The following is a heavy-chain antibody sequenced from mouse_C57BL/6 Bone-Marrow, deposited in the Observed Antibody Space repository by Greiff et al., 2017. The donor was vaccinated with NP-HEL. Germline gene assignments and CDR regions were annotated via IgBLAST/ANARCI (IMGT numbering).Heavy chain of an antibody. CDR1: GYTFTGYW. V-gene: IGHV1-9*01. CDR3: ARPKLGPYYAMDY. D-gene: IGHD4-1*01. CDR2: ILPGSGST. Sequence: QVQLQQSGAELMKPGASVKLSCKATGYTFTGYWIEWVKQRPGQGLEWIGEILPGSGSTNYNEKFKGQATFTAATSSNTAYMQLSSLTTEHSDIYYCARPKLGPYYAMDYWGQGTSVTVSS. J-gene: IGHJ4*01.